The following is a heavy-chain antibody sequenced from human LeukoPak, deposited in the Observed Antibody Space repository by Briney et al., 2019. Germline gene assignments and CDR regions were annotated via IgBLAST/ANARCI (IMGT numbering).Heavy chain of an antibody. CDR3: ARVSTYFGVVTDFDY. D-gene: IGHD3-3*01. V-gene: IGHV1-8*01. Sequence: ASVKVSCKASGYTFTTYDINWVRQAPGQGLEWMGWMNPNSGNTGYSQKFQGRVTMTRNTSISTAYMELSSLRSDDTAVYYCARVSTYFGVVTDFDYWGQGTLVTVSS. CDR2: MNPNSGNT. J-gene: IGHJ4*02. CDR1: GYTFTTYD.